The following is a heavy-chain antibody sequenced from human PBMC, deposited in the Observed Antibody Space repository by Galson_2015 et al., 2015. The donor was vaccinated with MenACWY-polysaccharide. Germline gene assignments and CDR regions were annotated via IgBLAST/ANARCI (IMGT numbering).Heavy chain of an antibody. Sequence: SLRLSCAASGFTFSSYSMNWVRQAPGKGLEWVSYISSSSSTIYYADSVKGRFTISRDNAKNSLYLQMNSLRAEDTAVYYSASKGLELPTPFDYWGQGTLVTVSS. V-gene: IGHV3-48*01. D-gene: IGHD2-15*01. CDR1: GFTFSSYS. CDR3: ASKGLELPTPFDY. CDR2: ISSSSSTI. J-gene: IGHJ4*02.